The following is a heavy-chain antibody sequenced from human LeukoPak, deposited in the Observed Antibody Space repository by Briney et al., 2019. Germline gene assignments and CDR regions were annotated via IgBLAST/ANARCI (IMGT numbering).Heavy chain of an antibody. CDR3: AKAAYYYDSSGDNDAFDI. D-gene: IGHD3-22*01. V-gene: IGHV3-23*01. J-gene: IGHJ3*02. Sequence: GGSLRLSCAASGFTFSSYAMSWVRQAPGKGLEWVSAISGSGGSTYYADSVKGRFTISRDNSKNTLYLQMNSLRAEDTAVYYCAKAAYYYDSSGDNDAFDIWGQGTMVTVSS. CDR1: GFTFSSYA. CDR2: ISGSGGST.